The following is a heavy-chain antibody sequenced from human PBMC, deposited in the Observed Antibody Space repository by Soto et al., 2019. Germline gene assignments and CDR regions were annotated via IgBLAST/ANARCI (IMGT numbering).Heavy chain of an antibody. V-gene: IGHV3-66*01. CDR2: IYSGGST. CDR1: GFTVSSNY. D-gene: IGHD3-10*01. CDR3: ARSERDFYYGSGSYYKSYYYGMDV. J-gene: IGHJ6*02. Sequence: GGSLRLSCAASGFTVSSNYMSWVRQAPGKGLEWVSLIYSGGSTYYADSVKGRFTISRDNSKNTLYLQMNSLRAEDTAVYYCARSERDFYYGSGSYYKSYYYGMDVWGQGTTVTVSS.